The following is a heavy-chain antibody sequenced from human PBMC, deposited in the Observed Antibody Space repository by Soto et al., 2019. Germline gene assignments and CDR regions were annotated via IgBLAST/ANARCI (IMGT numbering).Heavy chain of an antibody. CDR2: ISYDGSNK. Sequence: QVQLVESGGGVVQPGRSLRLSCAASGFTFSSYGMHWVRQAPGKGLEWVAVISYDGSNKYYADSVKGRFTISRDNSQNTVYLQMNSLTADDTAVYYCATSVETMYSSGWYGFDYWGQGTLVTVSS. CDR3: ATSVETMYSSGWYGFDY. J-gene: IGHJ4*02. CDR1: GFTFSSYG. V-gene: IGHV3-30*03. D-gene: IGHD6-19*01.